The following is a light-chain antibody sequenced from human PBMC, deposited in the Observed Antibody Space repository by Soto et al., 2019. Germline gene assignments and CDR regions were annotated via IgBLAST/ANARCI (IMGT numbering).Light chain of an antibody. Sequence: QSVLTQSPSASGTPGQRVTISCSGSSSNIGSNYVYWYQQLPGTAPKLLIYRNNQRPSGVPDRFSGSKSGTSASLAISGLRSEDEADYYCAAWDDSLSHPVFGGGTKLTVL. CDR3: AAWDDSLSHPV. CDR1: SSNIGSNY. J-gene: IGLJ2*01. CDR2: RNN. V-gene: IGLV1-47*01.